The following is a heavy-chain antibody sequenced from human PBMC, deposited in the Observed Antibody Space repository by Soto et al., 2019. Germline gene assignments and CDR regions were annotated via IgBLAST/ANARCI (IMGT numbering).Heavy chain of an antibody. J-gene: IGHJ5*02. Sequence: PSETLSLTCAVYGGSFSGDHWNWIRQSPGKGLEWIGEINHSGITNYNPSLKSRATIFVDTSKKQFTLQLTSVTAADTAVYYCARGASTERYFSPSGGARFDPWGQGTLVTVSS. CDR1: GGSFSGDH. CDR2: INHSGIT. V-gene: IGHV4-34*01. CDR3: ARGASTERYFSPSGGARFDP. D-gene: IGHD3-9*01.